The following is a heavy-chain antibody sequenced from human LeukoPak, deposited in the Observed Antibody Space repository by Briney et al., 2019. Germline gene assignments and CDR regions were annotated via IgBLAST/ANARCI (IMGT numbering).Heavy chain of an antibody. V-gene: IGHV3-23*01. Sequence: GGSLRLSCAASGFTFSTYAMNWVRQTPGKGLEWVSAITGSGDSTYYADSVKGRFTISRDNSKNTLYLQMNSLRAEDTAVYYCAKVGLYYDFWSGFYWGQGTLVTVSS. D-gene: IGHD3-3*01. CDR1: GFTFSTYA. CDR3: AKVGLYYDFWSGFY. J-gene: IGHJ4*02. CDR2: ITGSGDST.